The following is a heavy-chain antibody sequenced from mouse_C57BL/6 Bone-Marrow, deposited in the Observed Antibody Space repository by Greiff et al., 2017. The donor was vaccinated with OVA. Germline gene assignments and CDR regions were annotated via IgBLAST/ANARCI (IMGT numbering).Heavy chain of an antibody. J-gene: IGHJ2*01. CDR2: ISDGGSYT. CDR1: GFTFSSYA. Sequence: EVQLVESGGGLVKPGGSLKLSCAASGFTFSSYAMSWVRQTPEKRLAWVATISDGGSYTYYPDNVQGRFTISRDNAKNNLYLQMSHLKSEDTAMYYCARDLPYYFDYWGQGTTLTVSS. CDR3: ARDLPYYFDY. V-gene: IGHV5-4*01.